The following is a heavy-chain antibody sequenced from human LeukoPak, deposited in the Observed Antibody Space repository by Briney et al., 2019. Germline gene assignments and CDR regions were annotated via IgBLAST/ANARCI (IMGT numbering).Heavy chain of an antibody. V-gene: IGHV4-34*01. D-gene: IGHD1-14*01. J-gene: IGHJ6*03. CDR1: GGSFSGYY. CDR3: ARKPGGYYYYYMDV. CDR2: INHSGST. Sequence: SETLSLTCAVYGGSFSGYYWGWIRQPPGKGLEWIGEINHSGSTNYNPSLKSRVTISVDTSKNQFSLKLSSVTAADTAVYYCARKPGGYYYYYMDVWGKGTTVTVSS.